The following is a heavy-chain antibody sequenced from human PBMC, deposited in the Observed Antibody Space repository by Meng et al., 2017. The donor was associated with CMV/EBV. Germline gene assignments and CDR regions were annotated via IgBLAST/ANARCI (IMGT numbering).Heavy chain of an antibody. CDR3: AIYCSSTSCYGGDAFDI. Sequence: ASVKVSCKASGYTFTGYYMHWVRQAPGQGLEWMGWINPNSGGTNYAQKFQGRVTMTRDTSISTAYMELSRLRSDGTAVYYCAIYCSSTSCYGGDAFDIWGQGTMVTVSS. CDR2: INPNSGGT. J-gene: IGHJ3*02. V-gene: IGHV1-2*02. CDR1: GYTFTGYY. D-gene: IGHD2-2*01.